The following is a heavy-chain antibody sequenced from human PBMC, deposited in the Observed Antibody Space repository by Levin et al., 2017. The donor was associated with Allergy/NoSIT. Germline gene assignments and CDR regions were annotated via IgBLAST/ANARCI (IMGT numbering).Heavy chain of an antibody. J-gene: IGHJ4*02. Sequence: GESLKISCAASGFTFSSYAMSWVRQAPGKGLEWVSAISGSGGSTYYADSVKGRFTISRDNSKNTLYLQMNSLRAEDTAVYYCAKGPHPGYDILTGWDYWGQGTLVTVSS. CDR2: ISGSGGST. D-gene: IGHD3-9*01. V-gene: IGHV3-23*01. CDR3: AKGPHPGYDILTGWDY. CDR1: GFTFSSYA.